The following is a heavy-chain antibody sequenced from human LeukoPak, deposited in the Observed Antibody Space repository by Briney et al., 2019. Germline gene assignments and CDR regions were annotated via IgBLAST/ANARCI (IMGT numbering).Heavy chain of an antibody. CDR1: GYTFTSYG. V-gene: IGHV1-18*01. Sequence: GASVKVSCKASGYTFTSYGISWVRQAPGQGLEWMGWISAYNGNTKYAQKFQGRVTITADKSTSTAYMELSSLRSEDTAVYYCARGGDVYYYDSSGRIHLGGAFDIWGQGTMVTVSS. CDR2: ISAYNGNT. J-gene: IGHJ3*02. CDR3: ARGGDVYYYDSSGRIHLGGAFDI. D-gene: IGHD3-22*01.